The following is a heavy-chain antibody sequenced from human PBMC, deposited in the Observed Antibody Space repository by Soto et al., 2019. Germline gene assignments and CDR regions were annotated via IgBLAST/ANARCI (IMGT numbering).Heavy chain of an antibody. CDR2: VKSKTDGGTI. CDR1: GFMFSNAY. Sequence: EVQLVESGGGLVEPGGSLRLSCAASGFMFSNAYMTWVRQTPGKGLEWVGRVKSKTDGGTIDYAAPVKGRFTISGDDSKNTLYLQMNSLKTEDTAVYYCTTRGPTWTSDYWGQGNLVTVSS. V-gene: IGHV3-15*01. D-gene: IGHD3-10*01. J-gene: IGHJ4*02. CDR3: TTRGPTWTSDY.